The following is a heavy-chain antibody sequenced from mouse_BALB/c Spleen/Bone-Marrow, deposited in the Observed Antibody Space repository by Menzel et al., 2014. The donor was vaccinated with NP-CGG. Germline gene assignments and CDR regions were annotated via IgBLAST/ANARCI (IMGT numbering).Heavy chain of an antibody. CDR3: GGVQLLRSRGLDY. D-gene: IGHD1-1*01. CDR2: IDLANGIT. CDR1: GFNIKCTY. J-gene: IGHJ2*01. V-gene: IGHV14-3*02. Sequence: EVQLQQSGAELVKPGASVKLSFTASGFNIKCTYMHWVKQRPEQGLEWIGRIDLANGITKYDSKFQGKATITAYTFPNTDYLQLRSLKSENTTVYYCGGVQLLRSRGLDYWGQGTPLTVSS.